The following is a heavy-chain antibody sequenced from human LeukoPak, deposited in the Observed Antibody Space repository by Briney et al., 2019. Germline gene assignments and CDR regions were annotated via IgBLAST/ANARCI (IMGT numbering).Heavy chain of an antibody. CDR1: GFTFSSYA. D-gene: IGHD3-10*01. CDR2: ISGSGGST. J-gene: IGHJ4*02. CDR3: AKDPPDYYGSGSYSGY. Sequence: GGSLRLSCAASGFTFSSYAMSWVRQAPGKGLEWVSAISGSGGSTYYADSVKGRFTISRDNSKNTLYLQMNSLRAEDTAVYYCAKDPPDYYGSGSYSGYWGQGTLVTVSS. V-gene: IGHV3-23*01.